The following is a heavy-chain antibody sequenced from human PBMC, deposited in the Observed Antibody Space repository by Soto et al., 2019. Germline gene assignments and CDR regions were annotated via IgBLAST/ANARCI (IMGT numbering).Heavy chain of an antibody. CDR3: AKNYYGSGNYFEYYDLDV. Sequence: GGSLRLSCVASGISVSSYGIHWVRQAPGKGLEWVAVISYDGSDKYYADSVKGRFTISRDTSKNTLYLQMDRLTAEDTAMYYCAKNYYGSGNYFEYYDLDVWGQGTTVTVSS. J-gene: IGHJ6*02. CDR1: GISVSSYG. CDR2: ISYDGSDK. D-gene: IGHD3-10*01. V-gene: IGHV3-30*18.